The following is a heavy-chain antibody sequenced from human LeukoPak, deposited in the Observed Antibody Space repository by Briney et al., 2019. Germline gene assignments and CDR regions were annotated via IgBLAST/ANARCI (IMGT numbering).Heavy chain of an antibody. D-gene: IGHD3-22*01. CDR1: GGSISSYY. CDR3: ARSLEYYDSSGYYPTTESFQH. V-gene: IGHV4-59*08. J-gene: IGHJ1*01. CDR2: IYYSGST. Sequence: SETLSLTCTVSGGSISSYYWSWIRQPPGKGLEWIGYIYYSGSTNYNPSLKSRVTISVDTSKNQFSLKLSSVTAADTAVYYCARSLEYYDSSGYYPTTESFQHWGQGTLVTVSS.